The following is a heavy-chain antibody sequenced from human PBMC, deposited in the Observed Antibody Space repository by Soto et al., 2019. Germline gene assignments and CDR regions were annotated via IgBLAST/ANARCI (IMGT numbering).Heavy chain of an antibody. V-gene: IGHV4-4*02. CDR3: ARRRGIKQQLVLWFDP. Sequence: SETLSLTCAVSGGSISSSNWWSWVRQPPGKGLEWIGEIYHSGSTNYNPSLKSRVTISVDKSKNQFSLKLSSVTAADTAVYYCARRRGIKQQLVLWFDPWGQGTLVTVSS. CDR1: GGSISSSNW. CDR2: IYHSGST. J-gene: IGHJ5*02. D-gene: IGHD6-13*01.